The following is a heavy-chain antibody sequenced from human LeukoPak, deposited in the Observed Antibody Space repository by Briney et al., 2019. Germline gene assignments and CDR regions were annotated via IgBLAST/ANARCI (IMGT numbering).Heavy chain of an antibody. CDR2: IYSGGTT. Sequence: PGGSLRLSCAASGFIVSNNYMSWVRQTPRKRLEWVSLIYSGGTTYYADSVRGRFTISRDYSKNTIFLQMDSLTVEDTAIYYCARGKEDPPLWVGEPPYFDNWGQGTLVTVSS. V-gene: IGHV3-53*01. CDR1: GFIVSNNY. J-gene: IGHJ4*02. CDR3: ARGKEDPPLWVGEPPYFDN. D-gene: IGHD3-10*01.